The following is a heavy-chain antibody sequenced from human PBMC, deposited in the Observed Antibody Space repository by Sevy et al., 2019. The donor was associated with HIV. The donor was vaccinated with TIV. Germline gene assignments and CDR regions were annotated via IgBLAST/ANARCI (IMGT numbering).Heavy chain of an antibody. CDR1: VGSISHYY. V-gene: IGHV4-59*01. Sequence: SETLSLTCTVSVGSISHYYWSWIRQPPGKGLEWIGFVYYTGNTNCNPSLKGRVTVALDTSKNQFSLKLNSVTAADTAVYYCVRQGGLVDYGMDVWGPGTTVTVSS. J-gene: IGHJ6*02. CDR3: VRQGGLVDYGMDV. D-gene: IGHD1-26*01. CDR2: VYYTGNT.